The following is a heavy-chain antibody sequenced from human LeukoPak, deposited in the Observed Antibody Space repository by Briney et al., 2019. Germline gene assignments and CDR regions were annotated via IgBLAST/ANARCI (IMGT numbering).Heavy chain of an antibody. CDR1: GYTFTGYY. CDR3: ARGRYCSGGSCYNNWFDP. Sequence: ASVKVSCKASGYTFTGYYMPWVRQAPGQGLEWMGWINPNSGGTNYAQKFQGRVTMTRDTSISTAYMELSRLRSDDTAVYYCARGRYCSGGSCYNNWFDPWGQGTLVTVSS. CDR2: INPNSGGT. V-gene: IGHV1-2*02. D-gene: IGHD2-15*01. J-gene: IGHJ5*02.